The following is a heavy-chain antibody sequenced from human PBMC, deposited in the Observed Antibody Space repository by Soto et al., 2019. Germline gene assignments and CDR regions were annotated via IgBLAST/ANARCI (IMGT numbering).Heavy chain of an antibody. CDR2: INHSGST. CDR3: ARGSPIKRYSGYGWPAITHRFDY. D-gene: IGHD5-12*01. CDR1: GGSFSGYY. Sequence: SETLSLTCAVYGGSFSGYYWSWIRQPPGKGLEWIGEINHSGSTNYNPSLKSRVTISVDTSKNQFSLKLSSVTAADTAVYYCARGSPIKRYSGYGWPAITHRFDYWGQGTLVTVSS. V-gene: IGHV4-34*01. J-gene: IGHJ4*02.